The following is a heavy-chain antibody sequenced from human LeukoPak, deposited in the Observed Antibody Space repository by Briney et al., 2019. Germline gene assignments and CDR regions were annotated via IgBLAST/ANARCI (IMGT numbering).Heavy chain of an antibody. CDR1: GGSISSYY. Sequence: SETLSLTCTVSGGSISSYYWSWIRQPAGKGLEWIGRVFSSGSSNYNPSLKSRVTISVDTSKNQFSLKLSSVTAADTAVYYCARAAMVTPSPDYYYGMDVWGQGTTVTVSS. CDR2: VFSSGSS. D-gene: IGHD4-23*01. V-gene: IGHV4-4*07. J-gene: IGHJ6*02. CDR3: ARAAMVTPSPDYYYGMDV.